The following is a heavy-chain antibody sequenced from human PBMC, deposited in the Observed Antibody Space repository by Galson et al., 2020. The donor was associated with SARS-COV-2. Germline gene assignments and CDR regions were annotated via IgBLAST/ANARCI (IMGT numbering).Heavy chain of an antibody. J-gene: IGHJ4*02. CDR2: IQENGNTK. V-gene: IGHV3-7*01. CDR3: ARWTGSAWHLDS. D-gene: IGHD6-19*01. Sequence: PGGSLRLSCEASGFTFSNFWMSWVRQAPGKGLEWVADIQENGNTKYYMDSVKGRFTISREYARSSLFLDMTSLRAEDTGVYYCARWTGSAWHLDSWGQGTLVTVSS. CDR1: GFTFSNFW.